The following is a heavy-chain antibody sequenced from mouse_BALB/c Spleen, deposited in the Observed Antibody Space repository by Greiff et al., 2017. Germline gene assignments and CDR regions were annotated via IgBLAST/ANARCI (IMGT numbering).Heavy chain of an antibody. CDR3: ANYGNYFDY. CDR1: GYTFTSYT. J-gene: IGHJ2*01. Sequence: VHLVESAAELARPGASVKMSCKASGYTFTSYTMHWVKQRPGQGLEWIGYINPSSGYTEYNQKFKDKTTLTADKSSSTAYMQLSSLTSEDSAVYYCANYGNYFDYWGQGTTLTVSS. V-gene: IGHV1-4*02. CDR2: INPSSGYT. D-gene: IGHD2-1*01.